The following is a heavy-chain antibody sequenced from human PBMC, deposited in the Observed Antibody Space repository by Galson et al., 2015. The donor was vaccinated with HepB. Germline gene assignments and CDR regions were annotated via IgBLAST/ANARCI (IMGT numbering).Heavy chain of an antibody. CDR1: GGSFSGYY. CDR3: ARDQQGGELVYYYYGMDV. Sequence: ETLSLTCAVYGGSFSGYYWSWIRQPPGKGLEWIGEINHSGSTNYNPSLKSRVTISVDKSKNQFSLKLSSVTAADTAVYYCARDQQGGELVYYYYGMDVWGQGTTVTVSS. D-gene: IGHD3-10*01. J-gene: IGHJ6*02. V-gene: IGHV4-34*01. CDR2: INHSGST.